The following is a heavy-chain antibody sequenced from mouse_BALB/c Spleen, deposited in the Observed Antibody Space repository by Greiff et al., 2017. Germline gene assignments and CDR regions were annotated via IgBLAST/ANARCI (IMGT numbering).Heavy chain of an antibody. CDR1: GYTFTDYE. V-gene: IGHV1-15*01. CDR3: TRWRDLDY. J-gene: IGHJ2*01. Sequence: QVQLKQSGAELVRPGASVTLSCKASGYTFTDYEMHWVKQTPVHGLEWIGAIDPETGGTAYNQKFKGKATLTADKSSSTAYMELRSLTSEDSAVYYCTRWRDLDYWGQGTTLTVSS. CDR2: IDPETGGT.